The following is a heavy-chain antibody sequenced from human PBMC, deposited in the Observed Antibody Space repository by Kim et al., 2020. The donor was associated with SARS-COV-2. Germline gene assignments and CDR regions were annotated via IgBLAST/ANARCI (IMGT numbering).Heavy chain of an antibody. CDR3: ARDGDLYYDILTIPGPFDY. Sequence: VKSRFSISRDNSKNTLDLQMNSVRAEVTAVYYCARDGDLYYDILTIPGPFDYWGQGALVTVSS. D-gene: IGHD3-9*01. V-gene: IGHV3-30*01. J-gene: IGHJ4*02.